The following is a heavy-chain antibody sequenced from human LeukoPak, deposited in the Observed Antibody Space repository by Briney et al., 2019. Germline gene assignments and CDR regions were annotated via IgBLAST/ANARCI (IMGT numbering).Heavy chain of an antibody. J-gene: IGHJ6*02. D-gene: IGHD1-7*01. CDR3: ARTQLELRPHYYYYYGMDV. V-gene: IGHV3-48*01. CDR2: ISDTGHAI. CDR1: GFTLSDYS. Sequence: GGSLRLSCAASGFTLSDYSMDWVRQAPGKGLEWVSYISDTGHAIYYADSVKGRFTISRDNSKNTLYLQMNSLRAEDTAVYYCARTQLELRPHYYYYYGMDVWGQGTTVTVSS.